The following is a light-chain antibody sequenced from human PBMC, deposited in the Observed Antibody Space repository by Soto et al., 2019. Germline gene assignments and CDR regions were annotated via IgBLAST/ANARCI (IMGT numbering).Light chain of an antibody. CDR1: SSDVGAYNS. CDR2: DAT. V-gene: IGLV2-14*01. CDR3: SSYTSTNTVL. Sequence: QSALTQPASVSGSPGQSITISCTGNSSDVGAYNSVSWYQQHPGKAPKVMIYDATDRPSGVSNRFSGSKSGNTAYLTISGLQADDEADYYCSSYTSTNTVLFGGGTKLTVL. J-gene: IGLJ2*01.